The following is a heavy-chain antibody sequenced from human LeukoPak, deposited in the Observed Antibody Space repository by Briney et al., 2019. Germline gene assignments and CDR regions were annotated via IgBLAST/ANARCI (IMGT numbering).Heavy chain of an antibody. Sequence: ASVKVSCKASGHTFNTYYIHGVRQAPGQGLEWRGIINPSGRSTSYAQKFQGRVTTTRDTSTSTVYMELTSLRSEDTAVFYCARARDYSDYVFDYWGQGTLGTVSS. V-gene: IGHV1-46*02. CDR1: GHTFNTYY. CDR2: INPSGRST. D-gene: IGHD4-11*01. CDR3: ARARDYSDYVFDY. J-gene: IGHJ4*02.